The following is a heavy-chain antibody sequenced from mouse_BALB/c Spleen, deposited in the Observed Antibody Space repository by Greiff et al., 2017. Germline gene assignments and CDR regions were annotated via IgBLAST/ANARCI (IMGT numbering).Heavy chain of an antibody. J-gene: IGHJ4*01. V-gene: IGHV5-4*02. CDR3: ARGSTGDAMDY. Sequence: DVQLVESGGGLVKPGGSLKLSCAASGFTFSDYYMYWVRQTPEKRLEWVATISDGGSYTYYPDSVKGRFTISRDNAKNNLYLQMSSLKSEDTAMYYCARGSTGDAMDYWGQGTSVTVAS. CDR2: ISDGGSYT. D-gene: IGHD4-1*02. CDR1: GFTFSDYY.